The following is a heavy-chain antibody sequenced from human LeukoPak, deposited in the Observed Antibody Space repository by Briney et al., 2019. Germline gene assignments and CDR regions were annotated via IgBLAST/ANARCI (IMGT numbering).Heavy chain of an antibody. J-gene: IGHJ5*02. D-gene: IGHD2-21*02. CDR2: IYYSENT. Sequence: SETLSLTCTVSGGSISDGVYYWNWIRQSPGKGLGWIGYIYYSENTYYNPSLKSRVTISIDTSKNQFFLKVTSVTAADTATYFCAREKAAYCTGDCHSFDRWGQGILVTVSS. V-gene: IGHV4-30-4*01. CDR3: AREKAAYCTGDCHSFDR. CDR1: GGSISDGVYY.